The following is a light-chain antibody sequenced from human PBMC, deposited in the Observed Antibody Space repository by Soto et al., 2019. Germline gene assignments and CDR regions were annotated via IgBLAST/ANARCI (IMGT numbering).Light chain of an antibody. CDR1: ESVTSF. CDR2: DAS. V-gene: IGKV3-11*01. Sequence: EIVLTQSPATLSLSPGERATLSCRASESVTSFLAWYQQKPGQAPGLLIYDASNRATGISARFSGSGSGTDFTLTISSLEPEDFAVYYCQQRSDWPRTFGQGTKVESK. CDR3: QQRSDWPRT. J-gene: IGKJ1*01.